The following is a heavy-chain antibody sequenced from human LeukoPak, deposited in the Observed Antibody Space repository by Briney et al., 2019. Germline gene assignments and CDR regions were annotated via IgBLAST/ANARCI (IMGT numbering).Heavy chain of an antibody. Sequence: ASVKVSCKASGYTFTSYDINWVRQATGQGLEWMGWMNPNSGNTGYAQKFQGRVTMTRNTSISTAYMELSSLRSEDTAVYYCARGVRFLEWLLNRNWFDPWGQESLVTVSS. V-gene: IGHV1-8*01. CDR2: MNPNSGNT. CDR3: ARGVRFLEWLLNRNWFDP. J-gene: IGHJ5*02. CDR1: GYTFTSYD. D-gene: IGHD3-3*01.